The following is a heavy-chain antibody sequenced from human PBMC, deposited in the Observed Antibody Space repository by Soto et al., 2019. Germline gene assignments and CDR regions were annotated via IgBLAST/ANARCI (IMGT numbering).Heavy chain of an antibody. Sequence: SETLSLTCAVYGGSFSGYYWSWIRQPPGKGLEWIGEINHSGGTNYNPSLKSRVTISVDTSKNQFSLKLSSVTAADTAVYYCATSERYYYYYMDVWGKGTTVTVSS. D-gene: IGHD1-1*01. CDR3: ATSERYYYYYMDV. CDR1: GGSFSGYY. CDR2: INHSGGT. J-gene: IGHJ6*03. V-gene: IGHV4-34*01.